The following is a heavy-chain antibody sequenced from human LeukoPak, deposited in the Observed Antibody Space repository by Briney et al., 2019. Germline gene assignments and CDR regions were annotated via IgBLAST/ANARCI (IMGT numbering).Heavy chain of an antibody. CDR2: IIPIFGTA. CDR1: GGTFSSYA. CDR3: AREGEAAAGTESPTINWFDP. J-gene: IGHJ5*02. V-gene: IGHV1-69*05. Sequence: ASVKVSCEASGGTFSSYAISGVRQAPGQGLEWMGRIIPIFGTANYAQKFQGRVTITTDESTSTAYMELSSLRSEDTAVYYCAREGEAAAGTESPTINWFDPWGQGTLVTVSS. D-gene: IGHD6-13*01.